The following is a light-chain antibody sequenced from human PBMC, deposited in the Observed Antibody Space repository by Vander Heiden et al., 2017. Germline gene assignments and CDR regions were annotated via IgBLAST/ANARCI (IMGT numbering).Light chain of an antibody. V-gene: IGLV1-51*01. Sequence: QSVLTQPPSVSDAPGQNVTISCSRNNSNSENSYVSWYQQFPGTAPRLLIFDNSKRPSGIPDRFCGSKSGTSATLVITGLQTGDEADYYCGTWDTSLSAVVFGGGTKVAVL. CDR2: DNS. CDR1: NSNSENSY. CDR3: GTWDTSLSAVV. J-gene: IGLJ2*01.